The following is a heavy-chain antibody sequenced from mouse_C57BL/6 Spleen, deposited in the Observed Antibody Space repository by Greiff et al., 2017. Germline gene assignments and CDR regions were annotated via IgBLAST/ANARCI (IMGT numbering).Heavy chain of an antibody. J-gene: IGHJ3*01. V-gene: IGHV1-9*01. CDR3: AGGASQATGLAY. D-gene: IGHD3-2*02. Sequence: QVQLQQSGAELMKPGASVKLSCKATGYTFTGYWIEWVKQRPGHGLEWIGEILPGSGSTNYNEKFKGKATFTADTSSNTAYMQLNSLTSEDYAIYYCAGGASQATGLAYWGQGTLVTVAA. CDR1: GYTFTGYW. CDR2: ILPGSGST.